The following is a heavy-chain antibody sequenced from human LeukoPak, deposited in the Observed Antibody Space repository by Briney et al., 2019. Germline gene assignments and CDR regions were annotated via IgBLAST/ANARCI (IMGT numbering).Heavy chain of an antibody. CDR1: GFTVSNNY. V-gene: IGHV3-53*01. CDR2: IYSGGST. Sequence: PGGSLRLSCAASGFTVSNNYMSWVRQAPGKGLEWVSLIYSGGSTYYADSVKGRFTISRDNSKNTLYLQMNSLRAEDTAVYYCARDYCSGGSCYGYFDYWGQGTLVTVSS. CDR3: ARDYCSGGSCYGYFDY. J-gene: IGHJ4*02. D-gene: IGHD2-15*01.